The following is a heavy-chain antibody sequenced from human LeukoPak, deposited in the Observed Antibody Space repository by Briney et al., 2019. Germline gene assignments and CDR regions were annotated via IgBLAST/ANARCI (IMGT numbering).Heavy chain of an antibody. J-gene: IGHJ4*02. D-gene: IGHD2-15*01. CDR1: GGSISSSSYY. CDR3: AREGRGYCSGGSCYDY. V-gene: IGHV4-39*07. CDR2: IYYSGST. Sequence: PSETLSLTCTVSGGSISSSSYYWGWIRQPPGKGLEWIGSIYYSGSTYYNPSLKSRVTISVDTSKNQFSLKLSSVTAADTAVYYCAREGRGYCSGGSCYDYWGQGTLVTVSS.